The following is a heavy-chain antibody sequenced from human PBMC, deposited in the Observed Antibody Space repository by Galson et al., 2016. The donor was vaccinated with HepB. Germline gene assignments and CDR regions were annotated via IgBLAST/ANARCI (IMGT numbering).Heavy chain of an antibody. CDR1: GGSISNYY. D-gene: IGHD4-17*01. V-gene: IGHV4-59*12. CDR3: ARALYGDYAWFDP. Sequence: SETLSLTCTVFGGSISNYYWSWIRQPPGKGLEWIGYIYFSGSTNSNPSLKSRVTISLDTSKNQLSLKLRSVIAADTAVYYCARALYGDYAWFDPWGQGTLVTVSS. J-gene: IGHJ5*02. CDR2: IYFSGST.